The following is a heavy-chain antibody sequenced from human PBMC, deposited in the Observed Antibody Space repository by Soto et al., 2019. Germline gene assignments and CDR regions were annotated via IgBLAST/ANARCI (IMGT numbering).Heavy chain of an antibody. CDR2: IKFDGSEK. J-gene: IGHJ4*02. D-gene: IGHD2-2*01. V-gene: IGHV3-7*03. Sequence: PGGSLRLSCVASGFSFSDYWMSWVRQAPGKGPEWVANIKFDGSEKQYVDSVRGRFSISRDNFSNSLFLQMNSLRAGDTAIYYCVKDGGYCSSATCYSPRNHYFDSWGQGTLVTVSS. CDR3: VKDGGYCSSATCYSPRNHYFDS. CDR1: GFSFSDYW.